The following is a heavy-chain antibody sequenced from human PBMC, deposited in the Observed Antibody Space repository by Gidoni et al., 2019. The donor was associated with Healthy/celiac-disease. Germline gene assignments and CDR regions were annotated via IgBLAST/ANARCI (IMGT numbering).Heavy chain of an antibody. CDR1: GFTFSSYA. D-gene: IGHD3-10*01. Sequence: EVQLLESGGGLVQPGGSLRLSCAASGFTFSSYAMSWVRQAPGKGLEWVSAISGSGGSTYYADNSKNTLYLQMNSLRAEDTAVYYCAKSNSGRFYYYYMDVWGKGTTVTVSS. CDR3: AKSNSGRFYYYYMDV. J-gene: IGHJ6*03. V-gene: IGHV3-23*01. CDR2: ISGSGGST.